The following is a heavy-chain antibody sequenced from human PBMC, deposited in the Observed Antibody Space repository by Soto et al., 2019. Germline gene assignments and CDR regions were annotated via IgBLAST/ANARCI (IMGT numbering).Heavy chain of an antibody. V-gene: IGHV1-18*01. CDR3: ARDRVAYHDRSGYLDY. D-gene: IGHD3-22*01. CDR1: GQTFTCLG. Sequence: SVKVCCKPPGQTFTCLGCSCPRKAPGQRSECLGRISAYNRNTNYAPKLHGRLTMTTDTTTSTAYMELRSLRSDDTAVYYCARDRVAYHDRSGYLDYWG. J-gene: IGHJ4*01. CDR2: ISAYNRNT.